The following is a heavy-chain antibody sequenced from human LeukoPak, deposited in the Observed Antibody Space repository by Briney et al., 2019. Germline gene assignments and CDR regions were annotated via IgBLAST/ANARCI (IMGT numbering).Heavy chain of an antibody. CDR2: INTNTGNP. CDR3: AGAFDSSGWSSYYYGMDV. Sequence: ASVKVSCKASGYTFTSYAMNWVRQAPGQGLEWMGWINTNTGNPTYAQGFTGRFVFSLDTSVSTAYLQISSLKAEDTAVYYCAGAFDSSGWSSYYYGMDVWGQGTTVTVSS. J-gene: IGHJ6*02. V-gene: IGHV7-4-1*02. D-gene: IGHD6-19*01. CDR1: GYTFTSYA.